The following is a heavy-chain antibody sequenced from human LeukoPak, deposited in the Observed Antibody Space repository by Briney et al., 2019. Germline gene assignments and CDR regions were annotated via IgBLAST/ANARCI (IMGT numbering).Heavy chain of an antibody. V-gene: IGHV1-18*04. J-gene: IGHJ5*02. CDR1: GYTFTSYG. CDR2: ISAYNGNT. Sequence: ASVKVSCKASGYTFTSYGISWVRQAPGQGLEWMGWISAYNGNTNYAQKLQGRVTMTTDISTSTAYMELRSLRSDDTAVYYCASSGYDGGWFDPWGQGTLVTVSS. D-gene: IGHD5-12*01. CDR3: ASSGYDGGWFDP.